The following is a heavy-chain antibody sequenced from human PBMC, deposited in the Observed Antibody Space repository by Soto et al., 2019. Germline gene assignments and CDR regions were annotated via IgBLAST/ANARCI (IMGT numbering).Heavy chain of an antibody. CDR3: ARDPCITRCPDY. Sequence: PSETLSLTCTVSGGSISSSSYYWGWIRQPPGKGLEWIGSIYYSGSTYYNPSLKSRVTISVDTSKNQFSLKLSSVTAADTAVYYCARDPCITRCPDYWGQGTLVTVS. J-gene: IGHJ4*02. CDR1: GGSISSSSYY. CDR2: IYYSGST. V-gene: IGHV4-39*02. D-gene: IGHD2-2*01.